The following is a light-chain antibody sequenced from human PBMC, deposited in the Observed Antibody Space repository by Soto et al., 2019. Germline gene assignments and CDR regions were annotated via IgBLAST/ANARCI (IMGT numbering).Light chain of an antibody. Sequence: TQSPGTLSLSPGERATLSCRAVQSVTSTYMAWYQQKPGQAPRLLIYATSFRATGIPDRFRGSGSGTDFTLTISSLEPEDSAVYYCQDSSTSPWPFGQGTQVEIK. CDR3: QDSSTSPWP. V-gene: IGKV3-20*01. CDR2: ATS. J-gene: IGKJ1*01. CDR1: QSVTSTY.